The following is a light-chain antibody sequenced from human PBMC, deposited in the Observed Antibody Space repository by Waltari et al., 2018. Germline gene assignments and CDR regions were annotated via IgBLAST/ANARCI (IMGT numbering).Light chain of an antibody. J-gene: IGLJ3*02. CDR1: SSDVGVSNY. V-gene: IGLV2-14*01. CDR2: EVT. Sequence: QSALTQPASVSGSPGQSISISCTGTSSDVGVSNYVSWYQQYPGKAPKLMIYEVTNRPSGVSTRFSGSKSGNTASLTISGLQAEDEADYYCSSYTSDSTWVFGGGTKLTVL. CDR3: SSYTSDSTWV.